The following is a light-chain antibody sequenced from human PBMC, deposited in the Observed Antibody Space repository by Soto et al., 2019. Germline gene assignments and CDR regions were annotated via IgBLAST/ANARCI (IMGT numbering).Light chain of an antibody. CDR3: SSYTSSSTRV. J-gene: IGLJ2*01. CDR1: SSDVGGYNY. V-gene: IGLV2-14*01. CDR2: DVS. Sequence: QSALTQPASVSGSPGQSITISCTGTSSDVGGYNYVSWYQQHPGKAPKLMIYDVSNRPSGVSNRFSVSKSANTASLTISGLQAEDEADYYCSSYTSSSTRVFGGGTKLTVL.